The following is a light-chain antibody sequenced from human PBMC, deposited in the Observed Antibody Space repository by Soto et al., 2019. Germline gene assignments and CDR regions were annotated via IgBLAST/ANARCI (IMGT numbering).Light chain of an antibody. CDR2: EVN. CDR3: TSYAGGNNV. V-gene: IGLV2-8*01. J-gene: IGLJ1*01. Sequence: QSVLTQPPSASGSPGQSVTISCTGTSSDVGGYNYVSWYQQYPGKVPKLMVYEVNKRPSGVPDRFSGSKSGNTASLTVSGLQGEDEADYYCTSYAGGNNVFGTGTKVTVL. CDR1: SSDVGGYNY.